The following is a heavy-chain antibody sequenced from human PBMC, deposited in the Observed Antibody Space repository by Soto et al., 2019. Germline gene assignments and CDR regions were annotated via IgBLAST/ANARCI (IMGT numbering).Heavy chain of an antibody. CDR3: ARRDCGSGTNCEFGAPAFAY. D-gene: IGHD3-3*01. J-gene: IGHJ4*02. V-gene: IGHV3-23*01. CDR2: VSSSGSST. Sequence: EVQLLESGGGLVQPGGSLRLSCAASGFTFSNYDMTWVRQAPGKGLEWVSSVSSSGSSTYYADSVKGRFTISRDNPKNPLHPIISRLGAADTAVYFCARRDCGSGTNCEFGAPAFAYWGQGNLVTV. CDR1: GFTFSNYD.